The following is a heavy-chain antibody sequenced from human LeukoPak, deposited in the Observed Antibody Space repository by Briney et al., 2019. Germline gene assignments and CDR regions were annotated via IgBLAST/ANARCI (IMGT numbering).Heavy chain of an antibody. CDR3: AKGSRYCSSTSCYPVGYFDY. Sequence: GGSLRLSCAASGSTFSSYAMSWVRQAPGKGLEWVSAISGSGGSTYYADSVKGRFTISRDNSKNTLYLQMNSLRAEDTAVYYCAKGSRYCSSTSCYPVGYFDYWGQGTLVTVSS. J-gene: IGHJ4*02. CDR2: ISGSGGST. CDR1: GSTFSSYA. V-gene: IGHV3-23*01. D-gene: IGHD2-2*01.